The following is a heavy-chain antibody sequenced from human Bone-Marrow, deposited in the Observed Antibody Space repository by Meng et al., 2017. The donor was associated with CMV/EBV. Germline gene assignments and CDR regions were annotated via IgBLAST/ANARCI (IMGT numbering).Heavy chain of an antibody. Sequence: GSLRLSCTVSGGSISSYYWSWIRQPPGKGLEWIGFIHYSGSTNYNPSLKSRVTMSVETSKDQISLKLNSVTAADTAVYFCARDPSRSGVYGYYYGMDVWGQGTTVTVSS. D-gene: IGHD3-3*01. CDR2: IHYSGST. CDR1: GGSISSYY. CDR3: ARDPSRSGVYGYYYGMDV. J-gene: IGHJ6*02. V-gene: IGHV4-59*01.